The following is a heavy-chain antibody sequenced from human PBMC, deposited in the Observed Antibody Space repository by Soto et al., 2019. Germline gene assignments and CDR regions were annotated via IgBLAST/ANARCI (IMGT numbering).Heavy chain of an antibody. V-gene: IGHV4-34*01. CDR2: INHSGST. D-gene: IGHD3-22*01. CDR3: ARCKADYYDSSGYCPFDY. CDR1: GGSFSGYY. J-gene: IGHJ4*02. Sequence: SETLSLTCAVYGGSFSGYYWSWIRQPPGKGLEWIGEINHSGSTNYNPSLKSRVTISVDTSKDQFSLKLSSVTAADTAVYYCARCKADYYDSSGYCPFDYWGQGTLVTVSS.